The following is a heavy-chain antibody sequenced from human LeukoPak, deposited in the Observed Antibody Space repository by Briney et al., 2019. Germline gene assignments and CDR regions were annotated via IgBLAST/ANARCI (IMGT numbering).Heavy chain of an antibody. CDR2: INPDGSQR. D-gene: IGHD3-16*01. Sequence: PGGSLRLSCAASGFTFSLYWMTWVRQSPGKGLEWVADINPDGSQRYSVDSLKGRFTISRDSAKNSLFLHLSSLRVDDTATYYCVRQMIRFWFDPWGQGTRVTVSS. CDR1: GFTFSLYW. CDR3: VRQMIRFWFDP. J-gene: IGHJ5*02. V-gene: IGHV3-7*01.